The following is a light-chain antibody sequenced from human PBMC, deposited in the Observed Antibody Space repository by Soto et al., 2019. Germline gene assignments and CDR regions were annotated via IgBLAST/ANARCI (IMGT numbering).Light chain of an antibody. V-gene: IGKV1-9*01. J-gene: IGKJ1*01. CDR3: QQLNSYPRT. Sequence: IQLTQSPSSLSASVGDRVTITCRASQAISSYLAWYQQKPGRAPNLLIYGASTLQSGVPSRFSGSESGTDFTLTISSLQPEDFATYYCQQLNSYPRTFGQGTKVEI. CDR2: GAS. CDR1: QAISSY.